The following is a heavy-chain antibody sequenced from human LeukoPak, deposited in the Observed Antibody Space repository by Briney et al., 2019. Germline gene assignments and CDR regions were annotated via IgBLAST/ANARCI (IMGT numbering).Heavy chain of an antibody. Sequence: SSETLSLTCTVSGGSVSSSSYYWGWIRQPPGKGLEWIGYIYYSGSTYYNPSLKSRVTISVDTSKNQFSLKLSSVTAADTAVYYCARGLAKFDYWGQGTLVTVSS. D-gene: IGHD6-6*01. CDR2: IYYSGST. CDR3: ARGLAKFDY. V-gene: IGHV4-31*03. J-gene: IGHJ4*02. CDR1: GGSVSSSSYY.